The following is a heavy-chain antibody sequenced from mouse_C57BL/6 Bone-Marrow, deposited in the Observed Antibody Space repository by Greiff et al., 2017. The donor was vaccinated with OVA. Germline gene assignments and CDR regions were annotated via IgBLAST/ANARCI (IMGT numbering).Heavy chain of an antibody. CDR2: ISDGGSYT. CDR1: GFTFSSYA. J-gene: IGHJ4*01. D-gene: IGHD1-1*02. CDR3: AREGPYGGAMDY. V-gene: IGHV5-4*01. Sequence: EVNVVESGGGLVKPGGSLKLSCAASGFTFSSYAMSWVRQTPEKRLEWVATISDGGSYTYYPDNVKGRFTISRDNAKNNLYLQMSHLKSEDTAMYYCAREGPYGGAMDYWGQGTSVTVSS.